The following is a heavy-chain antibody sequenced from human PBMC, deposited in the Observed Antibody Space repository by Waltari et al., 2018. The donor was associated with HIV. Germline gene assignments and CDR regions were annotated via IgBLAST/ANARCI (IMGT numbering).Heavy chain of an antibody. Sequence: QVQLEESGPGLVKPSETLSLTCTVSGGSISSYYWSWIRLPAGPGLEWIGRIYTSGSTNYNPSLKSRVTLSVDTSMNQFSLKLSSVTAADTAVYYCARGLRLGELSLYKYAFDIWGQGTMVTVSS. CDR1: GGSISSYY. V-gene: IGHV4-4*07. CDR2: IYTSGST. D-gene: IGHD3-16*02. J-gene: IGHJ3*02. CDR3: ARGLRLGELSLYKYAFDI.